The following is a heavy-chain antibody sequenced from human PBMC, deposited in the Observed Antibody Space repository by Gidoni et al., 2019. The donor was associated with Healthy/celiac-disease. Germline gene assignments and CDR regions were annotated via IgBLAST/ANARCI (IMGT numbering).Heavy chain of an antibody. D-gene: IGHD2-2*03. CDR3: ARAGEDELGIVVVPAAMLETNYYYYGMDV. CDR1: TFTSYG. Sequence: TFTSYGISWVRQAPGQGLEWMGWISAYNGNTNYAQKLQGRVTMTTDTSTSTAYMELRSLRSDDTAVYYCARAGEDELGIVVVPAAMLETNYYYYGMDVWGQGTTVTVSS. CDR2: ISAYNGNT. J-gene: IGHJ6*02. V-gene: IGHV1-18*01.